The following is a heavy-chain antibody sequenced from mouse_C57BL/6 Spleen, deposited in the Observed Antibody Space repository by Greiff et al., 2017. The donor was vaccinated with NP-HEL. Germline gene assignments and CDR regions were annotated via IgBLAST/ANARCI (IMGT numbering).Heavy chain of an antibody. J-gene: IGHJ3*01. CDR3: ARDDGYDAY. D-gene: IGHD2-3*01. Sequence: EVQLQQSGPVLVKPGASVKMSCTASGYTFTDYYMNWVKQSHGKSLEWIGVINPYNGGTSYTQKFTGKATLTVDTSSSTAYMELNSLTSEDSAVYYCARDDGYDAYWGQGTLVTVSA. CDR1: GYTFTDYY. CDR2: INPYNGGT. V-gene: IGHV1-19*01.